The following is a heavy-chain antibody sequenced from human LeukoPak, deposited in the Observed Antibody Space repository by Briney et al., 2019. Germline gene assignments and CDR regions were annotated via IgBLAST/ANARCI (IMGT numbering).Heavy chain of an antibody. CDR3: ARAWGGSGSYPFDY. Sequence: ASVKVSCKASGYTFTGYYIHWVRQAPGQGLEWMGWINPNSGGTNYAQKFQGRVTMTRDTSISTAYMELSRLRSDDTAVYYCARAWGGSGSYPFDYWGQGTLVTVSS. V-gene: IGHV1-2*02. CDR2: INPNSGGT. J-gene: IGHJ4*02. D-gene: IGHD3-10*01. CDR1: GYTFTGYY.